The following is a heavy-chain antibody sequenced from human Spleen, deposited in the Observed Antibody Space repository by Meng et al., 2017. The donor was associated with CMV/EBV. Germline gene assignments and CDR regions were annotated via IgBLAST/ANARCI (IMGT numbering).Heavy chain of an antibody. CDR2: INHSGST. CDR1: GGSFSGSY. CDR3: AGTGPGIVAYFDY. V-gene: IGHV4-34*01. D-gene: IGHD1-26*01. Sequence: QVQLRQWGAGLLKPSETLSLTCAVYGGSFSGSYWSWIRQPPGKGLEWIGEINHSGSTNYNPSLKSRVTISVDTSKNQFSLKLSSVTAADTAVYYCAGTGPGIVAYFDYWGQGTLVTVSS. J-gene: IGHJ4*02.